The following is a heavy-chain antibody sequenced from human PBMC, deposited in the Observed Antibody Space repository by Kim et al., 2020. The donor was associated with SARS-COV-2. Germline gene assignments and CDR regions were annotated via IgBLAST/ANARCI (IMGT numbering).Heavy chain of an antibody. CDR1: GFTFSSYA. CDR2: ISYDGSNK. Sequence: GGSLRLSCAASGFTFSSYAMHWVRQAPGKGLEWVAVISYDGSNKYYADSVKGRFTISRDNSKNTLYLQMNSLRAEDTAVYYCAREAKYCSSTSCVPWGAFDIWGQGTMVTVSS. CDR3: AREAKYCSSTSCVPWGAFDI. V-gene: IGHV3-30-3*01. D-gene: IGHD2-2*01. J-gene: IGHJ3*02.